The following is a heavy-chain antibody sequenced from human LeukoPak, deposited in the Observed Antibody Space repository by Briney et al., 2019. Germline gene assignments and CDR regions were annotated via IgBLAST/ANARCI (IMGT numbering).Heavy chain of an antibody. CDR1: GFTFSSYW. Sequence: PGGSLRLSCAASGFTFSSYWMHWVRQAPGKGLVWVSRTNSDGSSTSYADSVKGRFTISRDNAKNTLYLQMNSLRAEDTAVYYCARGSSWYYFDYWGQGTLVTVSS. CDR2: TNSDGSST. V-gene: IGHV3-74*01. D-gene: IGHD6-13*01. J-gene: IGHJ4*02. CDR3: ARGSSWYYFDY.